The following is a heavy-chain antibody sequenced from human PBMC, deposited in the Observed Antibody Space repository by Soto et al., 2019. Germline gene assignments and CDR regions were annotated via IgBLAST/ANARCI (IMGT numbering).Heavy chain of an antibody. D-gene: IGHD3-3*01. J-gene: IGHJ4*02. CDR3: ARDYRLRSQTSPPDY. Sequence: QVQLVQSGAEVKKPGASVKVSCKASGYTFTSYGISWLRQAPGQGLEWMGWISSYNGNTNYAQKFQVRVTMTTDTSTSTAYMELRSLRSDDTAVYYCARDYRLRSQTSPPDYWGQGTMVTVSS. CDR1: GYTFTSYG. V-gene: IGHV1-18*01. CDR2: ISSYNGNT.